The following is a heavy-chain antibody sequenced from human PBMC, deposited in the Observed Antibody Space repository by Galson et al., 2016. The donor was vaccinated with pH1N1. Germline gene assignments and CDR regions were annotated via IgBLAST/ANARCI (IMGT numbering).Heavy chain of an antibody. CDR3: ARGFRDSSGYYFSDY. Sequence: SLRLSCAASGFTFNNYAMFWVRQAPGKGLEWVSSISGSGISTYYADSVKGRFTISRDNPKNTLYLQMNSLRAEDTAVYYCARGFRDSSGYYFSDYWGQGTLVTVSS. V-gene: IGHV3-23*01. J-gene: IGHJ4*02. D-gene: IGHD3-22*01. CDR1: GFTFNNYA. CDR2: ISGSGIST.